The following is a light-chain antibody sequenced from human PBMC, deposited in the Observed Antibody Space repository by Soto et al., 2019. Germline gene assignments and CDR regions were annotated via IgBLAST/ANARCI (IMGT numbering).Light chain of an antibody. CDR1: SGDIGAYNY. CDR3: TSYTRTRNLL. Sequence: QSVLTQPRSVSGSPGQSVTFSCTGTSGDIGAYNYVSWYQFHPGKAPKMIIFEVSHRPSGVSDRFSASKSGNTASLTISGLQTEDEADYYCTSYTRTRNLLFGGGTKVTVL. V-gene: IGLV2-14*01. CDR2: EVS. J-gene: IGLJ2*01.